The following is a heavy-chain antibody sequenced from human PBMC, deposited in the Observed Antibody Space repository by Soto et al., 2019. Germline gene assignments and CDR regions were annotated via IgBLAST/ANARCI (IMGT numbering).Heavy chain of an antibody. CDR2: IYYSGST. D-gene: IGHD3-22*01. CDR3: AGITTTPTY. Sequence: QVQLQESDPGLVKPSQTLSLTCTVSGGSISSGGNYWTWIRQHPGKGLEWIGHIYYSGSTYYNPSLKSRLTISIDTSKNLFSLKLTSVTAADTAVYYCAGITTTPTYWGQGTLVTVSS. V-gene: IGHV4-31*03. CDR1: GGSISSGGNY. J-gene: IGHJ4*02.